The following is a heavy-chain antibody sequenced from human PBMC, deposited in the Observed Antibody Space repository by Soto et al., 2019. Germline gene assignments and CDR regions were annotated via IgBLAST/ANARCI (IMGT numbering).Heavy chain of an antibody. J-gene: IGHJ4*02. CDR2: TYYRSKWNY. Sequence: SQTLSLTCAISGDSVSSNTAAWNWIRQSPARGLEWLGRTYYRSKWNYGYAESVRSRISITPDTSKNHFSLQLNSVTPEDTVVFFCVREGHCRSTNCHPFDYWGQGTLVTVSS. CDR3: VREGHCRSTNCHPFDY. V-gene: IGHV6-1*01. CDR1: GDSVSSNTAA. D-gene: IGHD2-2*01.